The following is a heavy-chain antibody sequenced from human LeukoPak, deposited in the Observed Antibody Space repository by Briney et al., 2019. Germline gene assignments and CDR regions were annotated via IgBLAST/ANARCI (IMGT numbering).Heavy chain of an antibody. J-gene: IGHJ3*02. D-gene: IGHD1-1*01. CDR3: ATSRPTTGTTWPHPDAFDI. CDR2: FDHEDGET. V-gene: IGHV1-24*01. Sequence: ASVNVSCKVSGYTLTELSIHWVRQAPGRGLAWMGGFDHEDGETIYAQKFQGRVTMTEDTSTDTAYMELSSLRSEDTAVYYCATSRPTTGTTWPHPDAFDIWGQGTMVTVSS. CDR1: GYTLTELS.